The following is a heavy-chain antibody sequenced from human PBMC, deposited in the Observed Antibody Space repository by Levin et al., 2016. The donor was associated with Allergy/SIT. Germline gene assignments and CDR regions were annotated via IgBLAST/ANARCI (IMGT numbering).Heavy chain of an antibody. Sequence: PGKGLEWIGEINHSGSTNYNPSLKSRVTISVDTSKNQFSLKLSSVTAADTAVYYCARGAAGTYNYYYGMDVWGQGTTVTVSS. D-gene: IGHD6-13*01. CDR3: ARGAAGTYNYYYGMDV. CDR2: INHSGST. V-gene: IGHV4-34*01. J-gene: IGHJ6*02.